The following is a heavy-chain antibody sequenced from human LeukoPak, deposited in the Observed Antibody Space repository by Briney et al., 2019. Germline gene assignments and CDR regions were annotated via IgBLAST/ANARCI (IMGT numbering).Heavy chain of an antibody. CDR3: ARLDSGTYRDY. CDR1: GYLFTSNW. V-gene: IGHV5-51*01. D-gene: IGHD1-26*01. J-gene: IGHJ4*02. CDR2: IYPGDSDN. Sequence: GEXXKIPFKGSGYLFTSNWIGWVRQMPEKGLEWMGIIYPGDSDNRYSPSFQGQVTISADKSISTAYLRWSSLKASDTAMYYCARLDSGTYRDYWGQGTLVTVSS.